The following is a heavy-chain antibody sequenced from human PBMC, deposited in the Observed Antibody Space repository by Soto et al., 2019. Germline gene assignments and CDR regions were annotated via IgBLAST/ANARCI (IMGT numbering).Heavy chain of an antibody. CDR2: INHSGST. CDR1: GGSFSGYY. Sequence: QVQLQQWGAGLLKPSETLSLTCAVYGGSFSGYYWSWIRQPPGKGLEWIGEINHSGSTNYNPSLKSRVTISVDTSKNQFSLKLSSVTAADTAVYYCARGVPQSFDYWGQGTLVTVSS. V-gene: IGHV4-34*01. CDR3: ARGVPQSFDY. J-gene: IGHJ4*02.